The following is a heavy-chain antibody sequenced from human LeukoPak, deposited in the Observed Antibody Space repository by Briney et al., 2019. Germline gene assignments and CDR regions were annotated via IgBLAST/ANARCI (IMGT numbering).Heavy chain of an antibody. V-gene: IGHV3-30*18. J-gene: IGHJ5*02. D-gene: IGHD3-22*01. CDR1: GFTFSSYG. CDR3: AKDATDSSGFNWFDP. Sequence: GRSLRLSCAASGFTFSSYGMHWVSQARGKGLEWVAVISYDGSNKYYADSVKGRFTISRDNSKNTLYLQMNSLRAEDTAVYYCAKDATDSSGFNWFDPWGQGTLVTVSS. CDR2: ISYDGSNK.